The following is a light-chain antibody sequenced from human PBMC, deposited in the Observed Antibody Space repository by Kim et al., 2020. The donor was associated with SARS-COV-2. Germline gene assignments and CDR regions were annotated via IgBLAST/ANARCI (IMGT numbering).Light chain of an antibody. Sequence: DVQMTQSPSTLSVSVGDRVTITCRASQNVSSRLAWYQQKAGQAPNVLIYDASALKSGVPSRFSASGSGTDFTLTISSLQPDDFATYFCQQYGAYYYSFGQGTKLEI. CDR1: QNVSSR. V-gene: IGKV1-5*01. CDR2: DAS. CDR3: QQYGAYYYS. J-gene: IGKJ2*03.